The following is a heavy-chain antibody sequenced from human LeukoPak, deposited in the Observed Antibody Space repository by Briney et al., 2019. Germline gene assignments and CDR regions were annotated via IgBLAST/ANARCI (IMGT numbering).Heavy chain of an antibody. J-gene: IGHJ4*02. V-gene: IGHV1-18*01. D-gene: IGHD4-17*01. CDR3: ARNPVTTYPYFDY. CDR1: GYTFTSYG. CDR2: ISAYNGNT. Sequence: ASVKAPCKASGYTFTSYGISWVRQAPGQGLEWMGWISAYNGNTNYAQKLQGRVTMTTDTSTSTAYMELRSLRSDDTAAYYCARNPVTTYPYFDYWGQGTLVTVSS.